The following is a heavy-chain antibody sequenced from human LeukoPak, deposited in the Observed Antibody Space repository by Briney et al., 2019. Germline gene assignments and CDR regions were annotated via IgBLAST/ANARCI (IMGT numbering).Heavy chain of an antibody. CDR3: ARGGSGWQHYEFDY. Sequence: SETLSLTCTVSGGSISSYYWSWIRQPAGKGLEWIGRIYTSGSTNYNPSLKSRVTMSVDTSKNQFSLKLNSVTPEDTAVYYCARGGSGWQHYEFDYWGQGTLVTVSS. CDR2: IYTSGST. V-gene: IGHV4-4*07. D-gene: IGHD6-19*01. J-gene: IGHJ4*02. CDR1: GGSISSYY.